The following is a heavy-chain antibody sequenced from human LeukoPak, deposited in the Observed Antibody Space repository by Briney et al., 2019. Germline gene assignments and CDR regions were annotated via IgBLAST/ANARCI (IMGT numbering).Heavy chain of an antibody. J-gene: IGHJ4*02. CDR2: ISWNSGSI. Sequence: GGSLRLSCAASGFTFDDYAMHWVRHAPGKGLEWVSGISWNSGSIGYADSVKGRFTISRDNAKNSLYLQMDSLRAEDTALYYCAKGHSYYYDSSGYHFDYWGQGTLVTVSS. CDR1: GFTFDDYA. D-gene: IGHD3-22*01. CDR3: AKGHSYYYDSSGYHFDY. V-gene: IGHV3-9*01.